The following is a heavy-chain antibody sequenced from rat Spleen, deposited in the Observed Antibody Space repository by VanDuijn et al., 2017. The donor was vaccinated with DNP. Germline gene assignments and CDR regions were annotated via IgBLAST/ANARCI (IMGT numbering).Heavy chain of an antibody. CDR2: ISSGGST. CDR1: GFSLTSFG. V-gene: IGHV2S12*01. J-gene: IGHJ4*01. Sequence: QVQLKESGPGLVQPSQTLSLTCTVSGFSLTSFGVSWVRQPPGKGLEWIAAISSGGSTYYNLALKSRLSISRDTSKSQVFLKMNSLQTEDTAIYFCTRGNAMDAWGQGTSVTVSS. CDR3: TRGNAMDA.